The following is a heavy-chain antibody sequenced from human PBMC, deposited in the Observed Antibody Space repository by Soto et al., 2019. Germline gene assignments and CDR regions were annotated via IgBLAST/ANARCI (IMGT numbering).Heavy chain of an antibody. CDR1: GGSIRCYY. CDR2: VSYTGGT. Sequence: QVQLQESGPGLVKPSETLPLTCTVSGGSIRCYYWGWIRQPPGKGLEWLGYVSYTGGTYYNPSLQSRVTISLGTSMNRFSLKVASVTAADTAVYYCARLSVDLNDYWSLDPWGQGTLVTVSS. D-gene: IGHD1-1*01. V-gene: IGHV4-59*13. CDR3: ARLSVDLNDYWSLDP. J-gene: IGHJ5*02.